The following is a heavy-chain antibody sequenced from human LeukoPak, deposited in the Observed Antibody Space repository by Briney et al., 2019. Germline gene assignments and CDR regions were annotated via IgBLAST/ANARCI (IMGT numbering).Heavy chain of an antibody. Sequence: PGRSLRLSCIVSGFTFDDYAMHWARHTPGKGLEWVAGITWNRDNIGYGDSVKGRFTISRDNVKNVLYLQMNSLRPEDTALYYCAKDLSSAITSALVLDVWGQGTTVTVSS. V-gene: IGHV3-9*01. CDR3: AKDLSSAITSALVLDV. CDR2: ITWNRDNI. D-gene: IGHD3-22*01. CDR1: GFTFDDYA. J-gene: IGHJ6*02.